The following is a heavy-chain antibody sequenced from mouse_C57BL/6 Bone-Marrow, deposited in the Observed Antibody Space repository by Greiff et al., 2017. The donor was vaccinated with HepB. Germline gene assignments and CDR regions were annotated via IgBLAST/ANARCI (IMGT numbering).Heavy chain of an antibody. D-gene: IGHD2-4*01. CDR2: IYPGSGST. CDR3: VYYDYYYAMDY. Sequence: QVQLKQPGAELVKPGASVKMSCKASGYTFTSYWITWVKQRPGQGLEWIGDIYPGSGSTNYNEKFKSKATLTVDTSSSTAYMQLSSLTSEDSAVYYCVYYDYYYAMDYWGQGTSVTVSS. J-gene: IGHJ4*01. V-gene: IGHV1-55*01. CDR1: GYTFTSYW.